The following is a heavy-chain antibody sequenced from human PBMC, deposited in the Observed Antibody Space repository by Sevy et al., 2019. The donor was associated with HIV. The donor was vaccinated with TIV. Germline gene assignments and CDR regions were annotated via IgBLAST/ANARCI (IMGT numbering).Heavy chain of an antibody. Sequence: GGSLRLSCAASGFTFSSYWMSWVRQAPGKGLEWVANIKQDGSEKYYVDSVKGRFTISRDNAKNSLYLQMNSLRAEDMAVYYCARDIVILNDFWSGYLRCCMDVWGQGTTVTVSS. CDR2: IKQDGSEK. D-gene: IGHD3-3*01. CDR1: GFTFSSYW. J-gene: IGHJ6*02. V-gene: IGHV3-7*01. CDR3: ARDIVILNDFWSGYLRCCMDV.